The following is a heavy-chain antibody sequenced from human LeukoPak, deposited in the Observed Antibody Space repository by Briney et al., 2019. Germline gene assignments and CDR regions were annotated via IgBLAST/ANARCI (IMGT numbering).Heavy chain of an antibody. CDR1: GFTFSYYA. V-gene: IGHV3-64D*09. J-gene: IGHJ6*02. CDR2: ISSNGGST. Sequence: GGSLRLSCSASGFTFSYYAMHWVRQTAGKGLEFVSGISSNGGSTYYADSLKGRFTISRDNSNNTLYLQMSSLRAEDTAVYYCAKDLRAAAAMYPYFYYYGMDVWGQGTTVTVSS. CDR3: AKDLRAAAAMYPYFYYYGMDV. D-gene: IGHD2-2*01.